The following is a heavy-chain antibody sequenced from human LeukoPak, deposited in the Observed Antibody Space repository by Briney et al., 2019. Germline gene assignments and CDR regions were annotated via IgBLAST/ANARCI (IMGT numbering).Heavy chain of an antibody. CDR3: ARSTPRAVIVGAYFDY. CDR1: GYTFTGYY. V-gene: IGHV1-46*01. D-gene: IGHD1-26*01. CDR2: INPSGGST. J-gene: IGHJ4*02. Sequence: GASVKVSCKASGYTFTGYYMHWVRQAPGQGLEWMGIINPSGGSTSYAQKFQGRVTMTRDTSTSTVYMELSSLRSEDTAVYYCARSTPRAVIVGAYFDYWGQGTLVTVSS.